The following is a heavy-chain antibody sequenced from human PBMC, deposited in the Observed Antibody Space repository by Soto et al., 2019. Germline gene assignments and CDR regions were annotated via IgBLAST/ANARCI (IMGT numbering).Heavy chain of an antibody. CDR3: ARAGSNYVYFDY. Sequence: SETLSLTCAVSGGSISSGGYSWSWIRHPPGKGLEWIGYIYHSGGTYYNPSLKSRVTISVDRSKNQFSLKLSSVTAADTAVYYCARAGSNYVYFDYWGQGTLVTVSS. CDR1: GGSISSGGYS. D-gene: IGHD4-4*01. V-gene: IGHV4-30-2*01. J-gene: IGHJ4*02. CDR2: IYHSGGT.